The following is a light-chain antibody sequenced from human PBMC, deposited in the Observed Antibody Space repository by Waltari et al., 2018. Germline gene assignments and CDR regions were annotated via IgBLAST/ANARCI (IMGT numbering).Light chain of an antibody. CDR3: QHYSSSTGFT. CDR1: QTISSNY. CDR2: DAS. J-gene: IGKJ2*01. V-gene: IGKV3-20*01. Sequence: EIVLTQSPGTLSLSPGERAALSCRTSQTISSNYLAWYQQKPGQAPRLLFYDASDRATDIPDRISASGSGTDFTLTISRLEPEDFAVYFCQHYSSSTGFTFGQGTKVEIK.